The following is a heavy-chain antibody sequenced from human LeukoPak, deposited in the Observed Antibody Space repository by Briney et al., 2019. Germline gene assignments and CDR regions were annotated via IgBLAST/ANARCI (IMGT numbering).Heavy chain of an antibody. CDR3: GRESFGGHCSRTGCYQYTWVDP. J-gene: IGHJ5*02. CDR2: IHNSGST. D-gene: IGHD2-2*01. CDR1: GGSISSLY. V-gene: IGHV4-59*11. Sequence: SETLSLTCTVSGGSISSLYWTWIRQPPGKGLEWIGHIHNSGSTNYNPSLKSRVTISVDTAKNQFSLRLNSVTAADTAVYYCGRESFGGHCSRTGCYQYTWVDPWGQGSLVTVSS.